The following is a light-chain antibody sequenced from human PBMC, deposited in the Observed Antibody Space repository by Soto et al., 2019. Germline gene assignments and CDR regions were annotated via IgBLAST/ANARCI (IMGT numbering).Light chain of an antibody. J-gene: IGLJ1*01. CDR1: STDVGGYDY. V-gene: IGLV2-8*01. CDR3: TSYAGGNNV. Sequence: QSVLTQPPSASGSPGQSVTISCTGTSTDVGGYDYVSWYQQHPGKVPKLMIYEVNKRPSGVSDRFSGSKSGNTASLTVSGLQPEDEADYYCTSYAGGNNVFGTGTKLTVL. CDR2: EVN.